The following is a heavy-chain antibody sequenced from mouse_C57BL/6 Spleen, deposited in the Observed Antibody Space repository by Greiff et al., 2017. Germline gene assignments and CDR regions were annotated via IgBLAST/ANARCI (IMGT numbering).Heavy chain of an antibody. V-gene: IGHV1-7*01. Sequence: QVQLQQSGAELAKPGASVKLSCKASGYTFTSYWMNWVKQRPGQGLEWIGYINPSSGYTKYNQKFKDKATLTADKSTITAYMQLSSLTSEDSAVYYCAIYSNPMDYWGQGTSVTVSS. J-gene: IGHJ4*01. CDR2: INPSSGYT. D-gene: IGHD2-5*01. CDR3: AIYSNPMDY. CDR1: GYTFTSYW.